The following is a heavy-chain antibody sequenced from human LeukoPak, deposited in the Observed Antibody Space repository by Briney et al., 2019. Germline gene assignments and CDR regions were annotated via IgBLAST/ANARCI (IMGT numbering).Heavy chain of an antibody. Sequence: SETLSLTCTVSGGSISSGGYYWSWIRQHPGKGLERIGYIYYSGSTYYNPSLKSRVTISVDTSKNQFSLKLSSVTAADTAVYYCAREAVATITSGYFDYWGQGTLVTVSS. V-gene: IGHV4-31*03. D-gene: IGHD5-12*01. CDR1: GGSISSGGYY. J-gene: IGHJ4*02. CDR2: IYYSGST. CDR3: AREAVATITSGYFDY.